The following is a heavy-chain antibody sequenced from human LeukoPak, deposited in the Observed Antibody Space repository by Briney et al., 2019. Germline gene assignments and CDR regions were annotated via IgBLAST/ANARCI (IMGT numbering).Heavy chain of an antibody. CDR2: INHSGST. V-gene: IGHV4-34*01. J-gene: IGHJ4*02. CDR1: GGSFSGYY. CDR3: ARGRGVATLPFDS. Sequence: KPSETLSLTCAVYGGSFSGYYWSWIRQPPGKGLEWIGEINHSGSTNYNPSLKSRVTMSIDTFKRQIFLRLTSVTAADTAVYYCARGRGVATLPFDSWGQGTLVSVSA. D-gene: IGHD5-12*01.